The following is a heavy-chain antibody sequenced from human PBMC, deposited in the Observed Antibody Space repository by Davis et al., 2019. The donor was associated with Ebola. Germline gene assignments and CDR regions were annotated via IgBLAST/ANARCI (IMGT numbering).Heavy chain of an antibody. CDR2: IRYDGSNK. J-gene: IGHJ1*01. CDR1: GFTFSSYG. CDR3: AKEIIAVAISRPFQH. D-gene: IGHD6-19*01. Sequence: GESLKISCAASGFTFSSYGMHWVRQAPGKGLEWVAFIRYDGSNKYYADSVKGRFTISRDNSKNTLYLQMNSLRAEDTAVYYCAKEIIAVAISRPFQHWGQGTLVTVSS. V-gene: IGHV3-30*02.